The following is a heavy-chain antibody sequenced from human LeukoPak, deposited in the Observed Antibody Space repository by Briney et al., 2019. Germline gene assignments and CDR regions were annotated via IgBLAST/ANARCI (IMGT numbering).Heavy chain of an antibody. CDR3: AKDGDYGDYDY. V-gene: IGHV3-33*06. D-gene: IGHD4-17*01. CDR2: IWNDGSNK. J-gene: IGHJ4*02. Sequence: GSLRLSFAASGFTFTTYGMHWVRQAPGKGLEWVAVIWNDGSNKYYADSVKGRFTISRDNSKNTLYLQMNCLIAEDTAVYYCAKDGDYGDYDYWGQGTLVTVSS. CDR1: GFTFTTYG.